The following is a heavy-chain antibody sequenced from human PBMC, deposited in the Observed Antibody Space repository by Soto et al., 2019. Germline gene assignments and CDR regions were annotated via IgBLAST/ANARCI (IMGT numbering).Heavy chain of an antibody. CDR3: ARHSGKYCSGGSCYRLYYYYYGMDV. CDR2: TYYRSKWYN. V-gene: IGHV6-1*01. Sequence: SQTLSLTCAISGDSVSSNSAAWNWIRQSPSRGLEWLGRTYYRSKWYNDYAVSVKSRITINPDASKNQFSLQLNSVTPEDTAVYYCARHSGKYCSGGSCYRLYYYYYGMDVWGQGTTVTVSS. CDR1: GDSVSSNSAA. D-gene: IGHD2-15*01. J-gene: IGHJ6*02.